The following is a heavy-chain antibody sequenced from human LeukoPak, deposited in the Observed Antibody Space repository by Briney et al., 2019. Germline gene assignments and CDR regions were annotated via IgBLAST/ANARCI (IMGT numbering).Heavy chain of an antibody. J-gene: IGHJ3*02. Sequence: SEALSLTCAVSGGSISSSNWWSWVRPPPGKGLEWIGEIYHSGSTNYNPSLKSRVTISVDKSKNQFSLKLSSVTAADTAVYYCARLLHLDAFDIWGQGTMVTVSS. V-gene: IGHV4-4*02. CDR3: ARLLHLDAFDI. CDR1: GGSISSSNW. D-gene: IGHD3-3*02. CDR2: IYHSGST.